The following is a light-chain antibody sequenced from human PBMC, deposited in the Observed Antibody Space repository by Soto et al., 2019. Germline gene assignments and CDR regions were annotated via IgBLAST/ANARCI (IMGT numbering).Light chain of an antibody. CDR3: QQYGSSLRT. J-gene: IGKJ1*01. CDR2: GAS. V-gene: IGKV3-20*01. CDR1: QSVSSSY. Sequence: EIVLTQSPGTLSLSPGERATLPCRASQSVSSSYLAWYQQKPGQAPRLLIYGASSRATGIPDRFSGSGSGTDFTLTISRLEPEDFAVYYCQQYGSSLRTFGQGTKVDIK.